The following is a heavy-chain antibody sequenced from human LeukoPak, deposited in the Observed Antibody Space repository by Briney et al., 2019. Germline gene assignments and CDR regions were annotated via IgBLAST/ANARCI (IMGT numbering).Heavy chain of an antibody. D-gene: IGHD3-9*01. V-gene: IGHV3-30-3*01. J-gene: IGHJ4*02. Sequence: GRSLRLSCAASGFTFSSYAMHWVRQAPGKGLEWVAVISYDGSNKYYADSVKGRFTISRDNSKNTLYLQMNSLRAEDTAVYYCVNGGYFDEESWGQGTLVTVSS. CDR1: GFTFSSYA. CDR3: VNGGYFDEES. CDR2: ISYDGSNK.